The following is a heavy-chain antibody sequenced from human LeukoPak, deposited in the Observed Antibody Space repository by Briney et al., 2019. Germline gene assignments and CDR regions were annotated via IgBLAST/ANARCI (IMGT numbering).Heavy chain of an antibody. V-gene: IGHV4-30-4*01. D-gene: IGHD5-18*01. J-gene: IGHJ4*02. CDR3: AREKIQLMNYFDY. CDR1: GGSISSGDYY. CDR2: IYYSGST. Sequence: SETLSLTCPVSGGSISSGDYYWSWIRQPPGKGLEWIGYIYYSGSTYYNPSLKSRVTISVDTSKNQFSLKLSSVTAADTAVYYCAREKIQLMNYFDYWGQGTLVTVSS.